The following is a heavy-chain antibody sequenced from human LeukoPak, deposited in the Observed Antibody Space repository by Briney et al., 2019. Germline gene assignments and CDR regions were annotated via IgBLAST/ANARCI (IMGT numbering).Heavy chain of an antibody. CDR2: ISSTSGYI. Sequence: AGGSLRLSCAASGFTFSDYHISWVRQAPGKGLEWVSSISSTSGYIYYADSMKGRFTISRDNARNSLYLQMNSLRAEDTAVYYCAELGITMIGGVWGKGTTVTVSS. CDR1: GFTFSDYH. CDR3: AELGITMIGGV. D-gene: IGHD3-10*02. V-gene: IGHV3-21*01. J-gene: IGHJ6*04.